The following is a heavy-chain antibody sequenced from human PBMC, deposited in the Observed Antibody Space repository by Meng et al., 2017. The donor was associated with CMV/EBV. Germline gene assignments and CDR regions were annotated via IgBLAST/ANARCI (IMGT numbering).Heavy chain of an antibody. D-gene: IGHD4-23*01. CDR1: GFTFSNYE. CDR2: ISPTGSTT. J-gene: IGHJ4*02. V-gene: IGHV3-48*03. CDR3: ARVGRWGGY. Sequence: GGSLRLSCTASGFTFSNYEMNWVRQAPGKGLEWVSYISPTGSTTYYADSMKGRFTISRDNAKNSLYLQMNSLREEDTAVYYCARVGRWGGYWSQGTLVTVSS.